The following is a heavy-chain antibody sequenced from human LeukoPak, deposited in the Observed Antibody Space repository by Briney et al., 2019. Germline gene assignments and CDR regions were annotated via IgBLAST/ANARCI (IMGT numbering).Heavy chain of an antibody. CDR1: GGSISSFF. Sequence: SETLSLTCTVSGGSISSFFWSWIRQPPGKGLEWIGYLSYSGSTDYNPSLKSRVTIPVDTSKNQLSLKLRSVTAADTAVYCCARLHDTSGYYLNWFDPWGQGTLVTVSS. CDR3: ARLHDTSGYYLNWFDP. V-gene: IGHV4-59*08. CDR2: LSYSGST. J-gene: IGHJ5*02. D-gene: IGHD3-22*01.